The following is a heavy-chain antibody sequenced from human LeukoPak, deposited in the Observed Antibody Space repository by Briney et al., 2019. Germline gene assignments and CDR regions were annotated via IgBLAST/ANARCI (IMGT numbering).Heavy chain of an antibody. J-gene: IGHJ3*02. CDR1: GGTFSSYA. CDR2: IIPIFGTA. D-gene: IGHD6-6*01. V-gene: IGHV1-69*05. Sequence: SVKVSCKASGGTFSSYAISWVRQAPGQGLEWMGGIIPIFGTANYAQEFQGRVTITTDKSTSTAYMELSSLRSEDTAVYYCARGAARLDAFDIWGQGTMVTVSS. CDR3: ARGAARLDAFDI.